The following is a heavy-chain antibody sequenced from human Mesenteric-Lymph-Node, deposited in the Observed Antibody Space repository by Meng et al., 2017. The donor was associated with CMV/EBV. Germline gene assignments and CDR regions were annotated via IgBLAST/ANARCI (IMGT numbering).Heavy chain of an antibody. V-gene: IGHV4-59*01. CDR3: ARGNYDFWSGYTLSEYYYYGMDV. Sequence: GSLRLSCTVSGGSIRSYYWSWIRQPPGKGLEWIGYIYYTGSTDYNPSLKSRVTISVDTSKNQFSLKLSSVTAADTAVYYCARGNYDFWSGYTLSEYYYYGMDVWGQGTTVTVSS. CDR1: GGSIRSYY. J-gene: IGHJ6*02. CDR2: IYYTGST. D-gene: IGHD3-3*01.